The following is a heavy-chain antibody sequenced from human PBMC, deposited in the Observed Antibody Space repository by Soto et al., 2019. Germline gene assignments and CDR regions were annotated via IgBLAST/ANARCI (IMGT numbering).Heavy chain of an antibody. V-gene: IGHV4-34*01. D-gene: IGHD1-26*01. CDR2: INHSGST. Sequence: LSLTCAVYGGSFSGYYWSWNRQPPGKGLEWIGEINHSGSTNYNPSLKSRVTISVDTSKNQFSLKLSSVTAADTAVYYCARGVGATMFYYYGMDVWGQGATVTVSS. CDR3: ARGVGATMFYYYGMDV. J-gene: IGHJ6*02. CDR1: GGSFSGYY.